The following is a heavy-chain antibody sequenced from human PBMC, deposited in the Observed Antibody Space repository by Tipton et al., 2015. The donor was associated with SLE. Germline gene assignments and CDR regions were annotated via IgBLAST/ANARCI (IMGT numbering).Heavy chain of an antibody. V-gene: IGHV3-23*01. CDR1: GGSVSSNPHY. CDR3: AKAGSNWHNYFDY. CDR2: ISGSGGNT. D-gene: IGHD1-26*01. J-gene: IGHJ4*02. Sequence: LSLTCTVSGGSVSSNPHYWSWIRQPPGKGLEWVSAISGSGGNTYYADSVKGRFTISRDNSKNTLYLQMNSLRVEDTAVYYCAKAGSNWHNYFDYWGQGTLVTVSS.